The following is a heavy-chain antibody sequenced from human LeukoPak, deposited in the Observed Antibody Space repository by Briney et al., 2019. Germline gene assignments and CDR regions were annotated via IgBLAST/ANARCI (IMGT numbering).Heavy chain of an antibody. CDR3: ARGGYSSSWSPDY. Sequence: PSETLSLTCAVSGGSISNYYWSWIRQPAGKGLEWIGRIYPSGSTNYNHSLKSRVTMSVDTSENQFSLKLSSVTAADTAVYFCARGGYSSSWSPDYWGQGTLVTVSS. CDR2: IYPSGST. J-gene: IGHJ4*02. V-gene: IGHV4-4*07. CDR1: GGSISNYY. D-gene: IGHD6-6*01.